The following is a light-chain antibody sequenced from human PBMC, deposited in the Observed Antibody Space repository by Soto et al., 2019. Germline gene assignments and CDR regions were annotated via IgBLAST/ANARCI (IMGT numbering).Light chain of an antibody. J-gene: IGKJ1*01. CDR1: QGIRND. CDR3: LQDYNYPRT. CDR2: AAS. Sequence: AIQMTQSPSSLSASVGDGVTITCRASQGIRNDLGWYQQKPGKAPKLLIYAASSLQSGVPPRFSGSGSGTDFTLTISSLQPEDFATYYCLQDYNYPRTFGQGTKVDIK. V-gene: IGKV1-6*01.